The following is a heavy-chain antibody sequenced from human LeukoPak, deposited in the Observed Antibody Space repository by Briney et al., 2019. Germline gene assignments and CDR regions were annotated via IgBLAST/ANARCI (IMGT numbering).Heavy chain of an antibody. CDR2: ISSSSSTI. CDR1: GFTFSSYS. CDR3: AKQPYNYYYLDV. Sequence: GGSLRLSCAASGFTFSSYSMNWVRQAPGKGLEWVSYISSSSSTIYYADSVKGRFTISRDNSNYMLFLHMNSLRAEDTAIYYCAKQPYNYYYLDVWGKGTTVTVSS. D-gene: IGHD2-2*02. J-gene: IGHJ6*03. V-gene: IGHV3-48*01.